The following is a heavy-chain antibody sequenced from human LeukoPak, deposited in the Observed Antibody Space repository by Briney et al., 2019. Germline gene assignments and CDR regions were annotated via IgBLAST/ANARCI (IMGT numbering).Heavy chain of an antibody. D-gene: IGHD4-11*01. CDR2: IIPIFGTA. V-gene: IGHV1-69*05. CDR1: VGTFISYA. Sequence: SVNVSCKPSVGTFISYAISWVRQAPGQGLEWMGGIIPIFGTANYAQKFQGRVTITTDESTSTAYMELSSLRSEDTAVYYCARGNYVDYYYYYMDVWGKGTTVTVSS. CDR3: ARGNYVDYYYYYMDV. J-gene: IGHJ6*03.